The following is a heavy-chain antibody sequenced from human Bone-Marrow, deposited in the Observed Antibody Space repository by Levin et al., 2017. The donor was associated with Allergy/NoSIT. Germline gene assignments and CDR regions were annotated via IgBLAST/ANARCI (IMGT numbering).Heavy chain of an antibody. D-gene: IGHD4-17*01. CDR1: GFTFKSYA. V-gene: IGHV3-23*01. CDR3: AKGSGRTVTYYFDY. Sequence: GGSLRLSCAASGFTFKSYAMSWVRQAPGKGLEWVSAISGSGGSTYYADSVKGRFTISRDNSKNTLYLQMNRLRADDTAVYYCAKGSGRTVTYYFDYWGQGTLVTVSS. J-gene: IGHJ4*02. CDR2: ISGSGGST.